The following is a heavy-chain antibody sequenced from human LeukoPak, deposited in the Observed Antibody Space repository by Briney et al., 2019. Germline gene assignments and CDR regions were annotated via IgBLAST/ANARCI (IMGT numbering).Heavy chain of an antibody. Sequence: SETLSLTCTVSGYFISSGYYWGWIRPPPGKGLEWIGSSYYSGNTYYNASLKSQVSISIDTSKNKFSLRLTSVTAADTAVYYCARQTGSGLFILPGGQGTLVTVSS. CDR3: ARQTGSGLFILP. D-gene: IGHD3/OR15-3a*01. CDR1: GYFISSGYY. CDR2: SYYSGNT. V-gene: IGHV4-38-2*02. J-gene: IGHJ4*02.